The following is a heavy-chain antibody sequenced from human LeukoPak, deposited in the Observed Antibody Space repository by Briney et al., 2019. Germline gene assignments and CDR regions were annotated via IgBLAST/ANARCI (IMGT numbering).Heavy chain of an antibody. V-gene: IGHV4-59*01. CDR1: GVSISSYY. D-gene: IGHD6-13*01. J-gene: IGHJ5*02. CDR3: ARGKQLVT. CDR2: IYYSGST. Sequence: SETLSLTCTDSGVSISSYYWSWIRQPPGKGLEWIGYIYYSGSTNYNPSLKSRVTISVDTSKNQFSLKLSSVTAADTAVYYCARGKQLVTWGQGTLVTVSS.